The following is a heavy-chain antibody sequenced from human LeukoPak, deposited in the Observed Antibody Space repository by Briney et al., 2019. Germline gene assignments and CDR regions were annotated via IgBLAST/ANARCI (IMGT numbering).Heavy chain of an antibody. CDR1: GFNFDDDA. D-gene: IGHD5-24*01. V-gene: IGHV3-9*01. Sequence: ALRLSCAASGFNFDDDAMHWVRQAPGKGLGWGSGITWDSDRIGYADSVKGRFTISRDNAKNSLYLQMNSLRAEDTALYYCAKSGGEFVEMATIYYFDSWGQGTLVTVSS. CDR2: ITWDSDRI. J-gene: IGHJ4*02. CDR3: AKSGGEFVEMATIYYFDS.